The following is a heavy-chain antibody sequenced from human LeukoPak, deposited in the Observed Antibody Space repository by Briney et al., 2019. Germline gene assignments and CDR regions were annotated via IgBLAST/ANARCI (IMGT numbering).Heavy chain of an antibody. CDR2: ISSSGSTI. CDR3: ARAMYSSSSGFAFDI. J-gene: IGHJ3*02. D-gene: IGHD6-6*01. V-gene: IGHV3-11*04. Sequence: ISSSGSTIYYADSVKGRFTISRDNAKNSLYLQMNSLRAEDTAVYYCARAMYSSSSGFAFDIWGQGTMVTVSS.